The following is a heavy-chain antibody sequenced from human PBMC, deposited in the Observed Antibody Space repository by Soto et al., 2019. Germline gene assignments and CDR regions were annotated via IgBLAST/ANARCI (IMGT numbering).Heavy chain of an antibody. CDR3: ARLGAHSQSLVP. CDR2: IYYSGST. CDR1: GGSISSYY. J-gene: IGHJ5*02. D-gene: IGHD2-21*01. V-gene: IGHV4-59*08. Sequence: SETLSLTCTVSGGSISSYYWSWIRQPPGKGLEWIGYIYYSGSTNYNPSLKSRVTISVDTSKNQFSLKLSSVTAADTAVYYCARLGAHSQSLVPWGPGTLVTVSS.